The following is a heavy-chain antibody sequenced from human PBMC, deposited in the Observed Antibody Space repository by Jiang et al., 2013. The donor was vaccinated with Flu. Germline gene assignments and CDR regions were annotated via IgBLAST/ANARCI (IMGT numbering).Heavy chain of an antibody. Sequence: PGASVKVSCKASGYTFTSYAMHWVRQAPGQRLEWMGWINAGNGNTKYSQKFQGRVTITRDTSASTAYMELSSLRSEDTAVYYCARAITVTTIGFDYWGQGTLVTVSS. CDR1: GYTFTSYA. D-gene: IGHD4-17*01. V-gene: IGHV1-3*01. CDR3: ARAITVTTIGFDY. J-gene: IGHJ4*02. CDR2: INAGNGNT.